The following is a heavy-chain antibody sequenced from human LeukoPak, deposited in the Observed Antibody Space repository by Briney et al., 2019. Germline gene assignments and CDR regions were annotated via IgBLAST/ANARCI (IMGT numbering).Heavy chain of an antibody. CDR1: GFTFSSYG. CDR2: ISYDGSNK. J-gene: IGHJ4*02. CDR3: AKDWWGYCSSTSCYTTVFDY. V-gene: IGHV3-30*18. D-gene: IGHD2-2*01. Sequence: QVQLVGSGGGVVQPGRSLRLSCAASGFTFSSYGMHWVRQAPGKGLEWVAVISYDGSNKYYADSVKGRFTISRDNSKNTLYLQMNSLRAEDTAVYYCAKDWWGYCSSTSCYTTVFDYWGQGTLVTVSS.